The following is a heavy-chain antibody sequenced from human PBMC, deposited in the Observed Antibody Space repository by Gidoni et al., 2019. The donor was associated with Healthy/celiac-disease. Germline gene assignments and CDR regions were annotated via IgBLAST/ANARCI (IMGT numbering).Heavy chain of an antibody. V-gene: IGHV4-59*01. D-gene: IGHD6-13*01. CDR1: GGSISSYY. CDR3: ARVGSSWYFSAFDI. CDR2: IYYSGSP. J-gene: IGHJ3*02. Sequence: QVQLQESGPGLVKPSETLSLTCTVSGGSISSYYWSWIRQPPGKGLEWIGYIYYSGSPTYNPSLKSRVTISVDTSKNQFSLKLSSVTAADTAVYYCARVGSSWYFSAFDIWGQGTMVTVSS.